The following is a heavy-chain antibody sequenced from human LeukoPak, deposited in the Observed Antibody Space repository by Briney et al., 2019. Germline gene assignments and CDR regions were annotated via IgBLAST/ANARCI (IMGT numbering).Heavy chain of an antibody. V-gene: IGHV3-23*01. J-gene: IGHJ5*02. Sequence: PGGSLRLSCAASGFTFSSYAMSWVRQAPGKGLEWVSAISGSGGSTYYADSVKGRFTISRDNSKNTLYLQMNSLKTEDTAVYYCTTDYLLIAVASPNWFDPWGQGTLVTVSS. D-gene: IGHD6-19*01. CDR2: ISGSGGST. CDR1: GFTFSSYA. CDR3: TTDYLLIAVASPNWFDP.